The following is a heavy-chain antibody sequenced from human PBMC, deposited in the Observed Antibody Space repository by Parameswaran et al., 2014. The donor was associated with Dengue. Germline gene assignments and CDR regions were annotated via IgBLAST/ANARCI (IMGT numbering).Heavy chain of an antibody. V-gene: IGHV1-69*06. CDR2: IIPIFGTA. Sequence: WVRQAPGQGLEWMGGIIPIFGTANYAQKFQGRVTITADKSTSTAYMELSSLRSEDTAVYYCARVARDIVVVGPGGYYYMDVWGQGTTVTVSS. CDR3: ARVARDIVVVGPGGYYYMDV. D-gene: IGHD2-15*01. J-gene: IGHJ6*03.